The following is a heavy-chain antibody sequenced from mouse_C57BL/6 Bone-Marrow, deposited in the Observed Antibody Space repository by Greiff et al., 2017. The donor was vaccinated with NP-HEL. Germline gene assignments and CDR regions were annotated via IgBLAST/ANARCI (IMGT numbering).Heavy chain of an antibody. CDR1: GFSLTSYG. Sequence: QVQLKESGPGLVQPSQSLSITCTVSGFSLTSYGVHWVRQSPGKGLEWLGVIWSGGSTDYNAAFISRLSISKENSKSQVFFKMNSLQADDTAIYYCSRTGPYDYDWYFDYWGQGTTLTVSS. V-gene: IGHV2-2*01. CDR2: IWSGGST. D-gene: IGHD2-4*01. CDR3: SRTGPYDYDWYFDY. J-gene: IGHJ2*01.